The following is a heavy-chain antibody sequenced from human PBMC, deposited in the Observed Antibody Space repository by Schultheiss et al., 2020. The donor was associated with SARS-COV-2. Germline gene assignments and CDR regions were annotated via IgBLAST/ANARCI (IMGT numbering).Heavy chain of an antibody. CDR1: GFSFSIYA. CDR2: ISGTGGRT. CDR3: AKGAATTVIDY. D-gene: IGHD1-1*01. V-gene: IGHV3-23*01. Sequence: GGSLRLSCAVSGFSFSIYAMSWVRQAPGKGLEWVSDISGTGGRTDYADSVKGRFTISRDNSKNTLYLQMSTLRAEDTAVYYCAKGAATTVIDYWGQGTLVTVSS. J-gene: IGHJ4*02.